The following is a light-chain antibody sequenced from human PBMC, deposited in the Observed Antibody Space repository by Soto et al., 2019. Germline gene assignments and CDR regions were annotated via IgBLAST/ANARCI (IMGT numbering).Light chain of an antibody. Sequence: EIVMTQSPATLSVSPGERATLSCRASQSVRDNLAWYQQKPGQAPGLLIYGASIRATGIPARFSGSGSDTDFTLTISSLQSADFATYYCHQYDNWPLTFGPGTKVDIK. J-gene: IGKJ3*01. CDR1: QSVRDN. CDR2: GAS. V-gene: IGKV3-15*01. CDR3: HQYDNWPLT.